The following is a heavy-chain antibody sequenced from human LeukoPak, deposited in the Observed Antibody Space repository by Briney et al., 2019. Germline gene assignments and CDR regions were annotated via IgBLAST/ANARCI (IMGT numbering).Heavy chain of an antibody. D-gene: IGHD3-3*01. Sequence: SQTLSLTCTVSGGSISSGSYYWSWIRQPAGKGLEWIGRIYTSGSTNYNPSLKSRVTISVDTSKNQFSLKLSSVTAADTAVYYCARVDLSYFWSAPVGWYFDLWGRGTLVTVSS. CDR3: ARVDLSYFWSAPVGWYFDL. J-gene: IGHJ2*01. V-gene: IGHV4-61*02. CDR2: IYTSGST. CDR1: GGSISSGSYY.